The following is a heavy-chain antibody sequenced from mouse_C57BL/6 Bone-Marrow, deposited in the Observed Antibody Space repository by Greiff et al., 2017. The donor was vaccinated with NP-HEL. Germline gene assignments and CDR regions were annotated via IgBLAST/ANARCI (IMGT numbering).Heavy chain of an antibody. D-gene: IGHD2-2*01. Sequence: QVQLQQSGAELVMPGASVKLSCKASGYTFTSYWMHWVKQRPGQGLEWIGEIDPSDSYTNYNQKFKGKSTLTVDKSSSTAYMQLSSLTSEDSAVYYCARYGYEWGRYFDVWGTGTTVTVSS. CDR2: IDPSDSYT. J-gene: IGHJ1*03. CDR1: GYTFTSYW. V-gene: IGHV1-69*01. CDR3: ARYGYEWGRYFDV.